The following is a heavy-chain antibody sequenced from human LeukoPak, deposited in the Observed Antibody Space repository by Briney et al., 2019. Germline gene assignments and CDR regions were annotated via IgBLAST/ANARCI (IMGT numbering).Heavy chain of an antibody. Sequence: GRSLRLFCAASGFTFSSYGMHWVRQASGKGLEWVAVIWYDGSNKYYADSVKGRFTISRDNSKNTLYLQMNSLRAEDTAVYYCAKDYYDSSGYLDYWGQGTLVTVSS. J-gene: IGHJ4*02. V-gene: IGHV3-33*06. CDR2: IWYDGSNK. CDR3: AKDYYDSSGYLDY. CDR1: GFTFSSYG. D-gene: IGHD3-22*01.